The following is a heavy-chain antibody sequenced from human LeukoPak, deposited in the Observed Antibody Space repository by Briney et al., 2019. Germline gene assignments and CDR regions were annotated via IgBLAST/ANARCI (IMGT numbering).Heavy chain of an antibody. V-gene: IGHV3-23*01. CDR1: GFTFSSYA. D-gene: IGHD2-15*01. CDR2: ISGSGGST. Sequence: QPGGSLRLSCAASGFTFSSYAMSWVRQAPGKGLECVSAISGSGGSTYYADSAKGRFTISRDNSKNTLYLQMNSLRAEDTAVYYCAKGLVVAARTYYYYYMDVWGKGTTVTVSS. CDR3: AKGLVVAARTYYYYYMDV. J-gene: IGHJ6*03.